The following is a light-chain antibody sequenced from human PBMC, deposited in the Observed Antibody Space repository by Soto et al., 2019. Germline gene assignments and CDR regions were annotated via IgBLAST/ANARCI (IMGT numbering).Light chain of an antibody. J-gene: IGLJ2*01. Sequence: QSVLTQPPSVSGAPGQRVTISCTGSSSNIGATYDVHWYQHLPGTAPKLLIYGNSNRPSGVPDRFFGSKSGTSASLAITGLQAEDEADYYCQAHDSSLSASVVFGGGTKLTVL. CDR2: GNS. V-gene: IGLV1-40*01. CDR3: QAHDSSLSASVV. CDR1: SSNIGATYD.